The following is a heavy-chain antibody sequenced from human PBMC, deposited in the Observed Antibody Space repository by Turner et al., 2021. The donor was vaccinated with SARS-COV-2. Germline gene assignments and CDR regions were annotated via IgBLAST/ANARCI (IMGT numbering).Heavy chain of an antibody. Sequence: QVQLVQSGAEVKKPGASVKVSCKASGYTFTDYYMHWVRQAPGQGLEWMGWINPNSGGTNYAQKFQGRVTMTRDTSISTAYMELSSLRSEDTAVYYCATGYAYCGGDCSIDYWGQGTLVTVSS. CDR1: GYTFTDYY. V-gene: IGHV1-2*02. CDR3: ATGYAYCGGDCSIDY. D-gene: IGHD2-21*02. CDR2: INPNSGGT. J-gene: IGHJ4*02.